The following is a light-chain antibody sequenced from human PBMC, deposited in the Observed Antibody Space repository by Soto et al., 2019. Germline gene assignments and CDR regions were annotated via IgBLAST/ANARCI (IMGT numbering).Light chain of an antibody. CDR3: MQALQTPAT. CDR1: QSLLHSNGYNY. J-gene: IGKJ2*01. CDR2: LGS. V-gene: IGKV2-28*01. Sequence: DIVMTQSPLSLPVTPGEPASISCRSSQSLLHSNGYNYLDWYLQKPGQSPQFLIYLGSSRASGVPDRFSGSGSGTVFTLKISRVEAEDVGFYYCMQALQTPATFGQGTKLEIK.